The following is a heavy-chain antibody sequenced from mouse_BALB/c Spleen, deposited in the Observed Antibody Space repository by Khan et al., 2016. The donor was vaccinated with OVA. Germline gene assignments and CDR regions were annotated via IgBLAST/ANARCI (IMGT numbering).Heavy chain of an antibody. J-gene: IGHJ3*01. Sequence: QVQLQQSGAGLVRPGVSVKISCKGSGYIFTDFAMHWVKQSHAKGLEWIGVISTYYGDATYNQNFKDKATMTVDKSSSTAYMQLARLTSEDSGIFDFARENGTARFAYWGQGTLVAVSA. CDR1: GYIFTDFA. CDR2: ISTYYGDA. V-gene: IGHV1S137*01. D-gene: IGHD2-1*01. CDR3: ARENGTARFAY.